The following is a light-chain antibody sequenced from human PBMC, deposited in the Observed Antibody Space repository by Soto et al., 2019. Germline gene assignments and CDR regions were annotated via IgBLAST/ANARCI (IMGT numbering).Light chain of an antibody. CDR1: QDISSY. CDR2: AAS. V-gene: IGKV1-9*01. J-gene: IGKJ5*01. Sequence: DIQLTQSPSFLSASVGDRVTITCRASQDISSYLAWYQQKPGKAPELLVYAASTLQSGVPSRFSGSGSGTEFTLTISSLQPEDFATYYCQHLHTYPITFGQGTRLEIK. CDR3: QHLHTYPIT.